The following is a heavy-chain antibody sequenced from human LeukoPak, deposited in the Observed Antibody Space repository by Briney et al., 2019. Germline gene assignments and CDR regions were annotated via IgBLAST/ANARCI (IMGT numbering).Heavy chain of an antibody. CDR3: ASRRGSA. J-gene: IGHJ5*02. V-gene: IGHV4-34*01. D-gene: IGHD3-16*01. CDR2: INHSGST. Sequence: SETLSLTCAVYGGSFSGYYCSWIRQPPGKGLEWIGEINHSGSTNYNPSLKSRVTISVDTSKNQFSLKLSSVTAADTAVYYCASRRGSAWGQGTLVTVSS. CDR1: GGSFSGYY.